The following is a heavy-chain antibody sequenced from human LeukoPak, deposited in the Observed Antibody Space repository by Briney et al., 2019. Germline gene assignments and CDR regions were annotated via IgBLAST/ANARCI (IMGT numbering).Heavy chain of an antibody. Sequence: SETLSLTCTVSGGSISSNSYYWGWIRQPPGKGLEWIGSIYYSGSTYYNPSLKSRVTISVDTSKNQFSLKLSSVTAADTAVYYCARDNGVGTFDPWGQGILVTVSS. D-gene: IGHD2-8*01. CDR2: IYYSGST. CDR3: ARDNGVGTFDP. V-gene: IGHV4-39*07. CDR1: GGSISSNSYY. J-gene: IGHJ5*02.